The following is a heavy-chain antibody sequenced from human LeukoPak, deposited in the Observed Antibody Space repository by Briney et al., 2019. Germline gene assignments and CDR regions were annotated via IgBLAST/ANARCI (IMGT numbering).Heavy chain of an antibody. Sequence: GGSLRLSCAASGFTFSNYAMSWVRQAPGKGLEWVSAISGPGGSTYYADSVKGRFTISRDNSKNTLYLQMNSLRAEDTAVYYCASSFFGYAAPYFQHWGQGTLVTVSS. CDR1: GFTFSNYA. V-gene: IGHV3-23*01. CDR2: ISGPGGST. CDR3: ASSFFGYAAPYFQH. D-gene: IGHD5-12*01. J-gene: IGHJ1*01.